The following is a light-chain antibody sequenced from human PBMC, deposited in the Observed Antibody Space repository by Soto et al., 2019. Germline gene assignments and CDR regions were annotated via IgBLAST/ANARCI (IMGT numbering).Light chain of an antibody. CDR2: DAS. V-gene: IGKV3-11*01. Sequence: EIVLTQSPATLSLSPGERATLSCRASQSVSSYLAWYQQKPGQAPRLLIDDASNRATGIPARFSGSGSGTDFTLTISSLEPEDFAVYYCQQRSNSPLTVGGGTKVESK. CDR1: QSVSSY. CDR3: QQRSNSPLT. J-gene: IGKJ4*01.